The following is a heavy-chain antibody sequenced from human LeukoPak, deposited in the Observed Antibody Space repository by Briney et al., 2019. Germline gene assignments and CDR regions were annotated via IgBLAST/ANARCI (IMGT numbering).Heavy chain of an antibody. V-gene: IGHV3-66*01. CDR1: GFTVSGNY. J-gene: IGHJ4*02. Sequence: GGSLRLSCAASGFTVSGNYMSWVRQAPGKGLEWVSILYSGGTTHYAESVKGRFTISRDISKNTVYLQMNSLSAEDTAVYYCARGRRDFDYWGQGTLVTLSS. CDR3: ARGRRDFDY. CDR2: LYSGGTT.